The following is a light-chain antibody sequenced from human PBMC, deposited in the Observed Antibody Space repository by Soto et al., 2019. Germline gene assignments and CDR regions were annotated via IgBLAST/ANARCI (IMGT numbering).Light chain of an antibody. CDR2: KAS. CDR3: QQYKSSST. J-gene: IGKJ1*01. V-gene: IGKV1-5*03. CDR1: ESISIW. Sequence: DIQMTQSPSTLSASVGDTVTITCRASESISIWLAWYQQKPGKAPKLLINKASSLQSEVPSRFSGSGSGTEFTPTITSLHPDYFGVYYCQQYKSSSTFGQGTKVDIK.